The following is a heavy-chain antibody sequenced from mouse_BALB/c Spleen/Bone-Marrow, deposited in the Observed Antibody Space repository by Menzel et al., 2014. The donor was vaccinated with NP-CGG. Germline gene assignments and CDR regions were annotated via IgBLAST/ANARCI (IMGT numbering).Heavy chain of an antibody. Sequence: VKLMESGPHLVRPGASVKISCKASGYSFTSYWMHWVKQSPGQGLEWIGMIDPSDSETRLNQKFKDKAILTVDKSSSPAYMQLSSPTSEDSAVYYCASPSDGNAFAYWGQGTLVTVSA. CDR3: ASPSDGNAFAY. CDR2: IDPSDSET. J-gene: IGHJ3*01. D-gene: IGHD2-1*01. CDR1: GYSFTSYW. V-gene: IGHV1S126*01.